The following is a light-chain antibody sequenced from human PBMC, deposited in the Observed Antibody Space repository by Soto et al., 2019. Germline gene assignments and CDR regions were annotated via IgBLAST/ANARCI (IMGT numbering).Light chain of an antibody. V-gene: IGLV2-18*02. CDR2: EVS. CDR1: SSDVGNYNR. J-gene: IGLJ1*01. Sequence: QSVRTQPPSVSGSPGEAVTISCTGTSSDVGNYNRVSWYQQPPGTAPKLMVYEVSNRPSGVPDRFSGSKSGNTASLTISGLQAEDEADYYCSSYTTSTTYVFGTGTKVTVL. CDR3: SSYTTSTTYV.